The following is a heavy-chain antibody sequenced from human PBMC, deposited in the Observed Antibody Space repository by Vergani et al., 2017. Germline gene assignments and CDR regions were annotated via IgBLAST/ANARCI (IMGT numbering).Heavy chain of an antibody. Sequence: QVQLVETGGGVVQPGGSRRLYCATSGFSFNTYGAHWVRQAPGKGLEWVAFIGYDGRIKYNVDSVKGRFTISRDTSKKPLSLQMRSLRADDTAVYYCAKDGRENSDYGYFDYLGQGTLVTVSS. D-gene: IGHD4-17*01. J-gene: IGHJ4*02. CDR2: IGYDGRIK. CDR1: GFSFNTYG. V-gene: IGHV3-30*02. CDR3: AKDGRENSDYGYFDY.